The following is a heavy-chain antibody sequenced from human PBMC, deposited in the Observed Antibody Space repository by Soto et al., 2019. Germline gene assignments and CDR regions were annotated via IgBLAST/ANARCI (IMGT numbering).Heavy chain of an antibody. J-gene: IGHJ5*02. Sequence: PWETLSLTCTVSGGSISSYYWSWIRQPPGKGLEWIGYIYYSGSTNYNPSLKSRVTISVDTSKNQFSLKLSPVTAADTAVYYCARDPVVRGMDWFDPWGQGTLVTVSS. V-gene: IGHV4-59*01. D-gene: IGHD3-10*01. CDR1: GGSISSYY. CDR3: ARDPVVRGMDWFDP. CDR2: IYYSGST.